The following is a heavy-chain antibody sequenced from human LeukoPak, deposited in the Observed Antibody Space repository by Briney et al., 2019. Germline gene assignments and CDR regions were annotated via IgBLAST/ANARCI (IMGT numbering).Heavy chain of an antibody. CDR3: AKSGVAVAGDSWCFDH. Sequence: PGSSLRLSCAASGFTFSRYGMHWVRQAPGKGLEWVALISHDGDKKYYADSVKGRFTISRDNSKNTLYLQMNSLRAEDTALYYCAKSGVAVAGDSWCFDHCGRGTLVTVSS. CDR2: ISHDGDKK. CDR1: GFTFSRYG. D-gene: IGHD6-19*01. V-gene: IGHV3-30*18. J-gene: IGHJ2*01.